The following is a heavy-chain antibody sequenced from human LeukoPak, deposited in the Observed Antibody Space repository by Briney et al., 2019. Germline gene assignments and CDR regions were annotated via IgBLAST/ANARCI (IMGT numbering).Heavy chain of an antibody. CDR2: IDSDGGST. CDR3: ARAGYYGAFDI. D-gene: IGHD3-3*01. V-gene: IGHV3-74*01. J-gene: IGHJ3*02. Sequence: GGSLRLSCAASGFTFSTSWMHWVRQPPGKGLVWVSRIDSDGGSTNYADSVKGRFTISRDNAKNTLYLQMNSLRAEDTAVYYCARAGYYGAFDIWGLGTMVTVSS. CDR1: GFTFSTSW.